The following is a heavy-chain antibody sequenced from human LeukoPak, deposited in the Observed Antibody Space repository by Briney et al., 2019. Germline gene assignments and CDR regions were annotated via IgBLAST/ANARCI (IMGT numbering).Heavy chain of an antibody. J-gene: IGHJ5*02. CDR2: IYYSGST. D-gene: IGHD7-27*01. Sequence: SETLSLTCTVSGGSISSYYWSWIRQPPGKGLEWIGYIYYSGSTNYNPSLKSRVTISVGTSKSQFSLKLSSVTAADTAVYYCARVPAGDMIDPWGQGTLVTVSS. CDR1: GGSISSYY. CDR3: ARVPAGDMIDP. V-gene: IGHV4-59*01.